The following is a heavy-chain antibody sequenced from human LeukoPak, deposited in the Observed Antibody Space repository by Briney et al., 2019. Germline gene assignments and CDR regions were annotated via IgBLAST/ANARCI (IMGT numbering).Heavy chain of an antibody. J-gene: IGHJ4*02. D-gene: IGHD3-10*01. CDR1: GFTFSDYY. CDR2: IYYSGST. Sequence: GSLRLSCAASGFTFSDYYMSWIRQAPGKGLEWTGSIYYSGSTYYNPSLKSRVTISVDTSKNQFSLKLSSVTAADTAVYYCARLDPYGDFDYWGQGTLVTVSS. V-gene: IGHV4-59*05. CDR3: ARLDPYGDFDY.